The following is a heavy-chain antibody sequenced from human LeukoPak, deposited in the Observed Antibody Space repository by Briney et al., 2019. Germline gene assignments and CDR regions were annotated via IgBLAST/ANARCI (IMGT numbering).Heavy chain of an antibody. CDR3: VKADYGDNGISPF. D-gene: IGHD4-17*01. CDR1: GLTFSNYA. J-gene: IGHJ1*01. Sequence: GGSLRLSCEASGLTFSNYAMSWVRQAPGKGLEWVSGISVSGDRTYYAGSVKGRFTISRDNSKKTLSLQLNSLRAEDTALYYCVKADYGDNGISPFWGQGTLVTVSS. CDR2: ISVSGDRT. V-gene: IGHV3-23*01.